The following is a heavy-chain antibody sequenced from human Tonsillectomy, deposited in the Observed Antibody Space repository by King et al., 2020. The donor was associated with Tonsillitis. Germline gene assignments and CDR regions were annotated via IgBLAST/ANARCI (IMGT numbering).Heavy chain of an antibody. V-gene: IGHV4-4*02. Sequence: VQLQESGPGLVKPSGTLSLTCAVSGGSISSNYWWNWVRQSPGKGLECMGEIYPDGSTNYNPSLKSRVTISLDKSKKQFSLKLISVTAADTAVYYCAGYSSSLIEYSHHWGQGTLVTVSS. CDR1: GGSISSNYW. CDR3: AGYSSSLIEYSHH. D-gene: IGHD6-13*01. CDR2: IYPDGST. J-gene: IGHJ1*01.